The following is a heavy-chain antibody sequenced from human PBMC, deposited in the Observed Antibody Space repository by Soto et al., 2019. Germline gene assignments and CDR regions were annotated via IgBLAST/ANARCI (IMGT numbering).Heavy chain of an antibody. CDR2: IGTAGDT. CDR3: ARGGYGDYEVRYAFDI. CDR1: GFTFSSYD. Sequence: EVQLVESGGGLVQPGGSLRLSCAASGFTFSSYDMHWVRQATGKGLEWVSAIGTAGDTYYPGSVKGRFTISRENAKNSLYLQMNSLRAGDTAVYYCARGGYGDYEVRYAFDIWGQGTMVTVSS. J-gene: IGHJ3*02. D-gene: IGHD4-17*01. V-gene: IGHV3-13*01.